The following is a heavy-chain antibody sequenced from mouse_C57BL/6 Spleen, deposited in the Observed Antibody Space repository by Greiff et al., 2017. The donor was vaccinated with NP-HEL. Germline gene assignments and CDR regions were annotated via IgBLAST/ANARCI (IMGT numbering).Heavy chain of an antibody. D-gene: IGHD1-1*02. CDR3: ARENYGGFAY. CDR1: GYSITSGYD. V-gene: IGHV3-1*01. Sequence: VQLQQSGPGMVKPSQSLSLTCTVTGYSITSGYDWHWIRHFPGNKLEWMGYISYSGSTNYNPSLKSRISITHDTSKNHFFLKLNSVTTEDTATYYCARENYGGFAYWGQGTLVTVSA. J-gene: IGHJ3*01. CDR2: ISYSGST.